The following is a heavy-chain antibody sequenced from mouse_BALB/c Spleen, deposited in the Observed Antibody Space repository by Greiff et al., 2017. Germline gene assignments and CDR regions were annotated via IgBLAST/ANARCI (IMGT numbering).Heavy chain of an antibody. CDR2: IWSGGST. Sequence: QVQLKQSGPGLVQPSQSLSITCTVSGFSLTSYGVHWVRQSPGKGLEWLGVIWSGGSTDYNAAFISRLSISKDNSKSQVFFKMNSLQANDTAIYYCARNWGVRWYFDVWGAGTTVTVSS. CDR1: GFSLTSYG. V-gene: IGHV2-2*02. D-gene: IGHD2-14*01. J-gene: IGHJ1*01. CDR3: ARNWGVRWYFDV.